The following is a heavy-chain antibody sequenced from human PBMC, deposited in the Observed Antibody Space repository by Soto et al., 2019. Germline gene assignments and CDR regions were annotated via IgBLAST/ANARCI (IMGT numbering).Heavy chain of an antibody. Sequence: QVQLLQSGTALQKPGSSVKVSCKASGGTFSSHGIAWVRQVPGQGLEWVGGIMPTFGSATYAPKFQGRVTISADKSTSTAYMELRSMRSADTALYYCATEPSAQYFAYLGQGTLVTVSS. CDR3: ATEPSAQYFAY. V-gene: IGHV1-69*06. J-gene: IGHJ4*02. CDR1: GGTFSSHG. CDR2: IMPTFGSA.